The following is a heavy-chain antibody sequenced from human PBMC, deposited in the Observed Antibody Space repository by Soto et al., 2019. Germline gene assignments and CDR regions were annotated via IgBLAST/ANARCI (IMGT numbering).Heavy chain of an antibody. Sequence: QLQLQESGPGLVKPSETLSLTCSVSGGSISSSSYYWGWIRQPPGKGLEWIGSIYYSGSTYYNPSLKGRVTISVDSSKNQFSLKLSSVTAADTAVYYCAKTVDIGYDYSARYYFDYWGQGTLVTVSS. CDR2: IYYSGST. D-gene: IGHD3-22*01. CDR1: GGSISSSSYY. V-gene: IGHV4-39*01. CDR3: AKTVDIGYDYSARYYFDY. J-gene: IGHJ4*02.